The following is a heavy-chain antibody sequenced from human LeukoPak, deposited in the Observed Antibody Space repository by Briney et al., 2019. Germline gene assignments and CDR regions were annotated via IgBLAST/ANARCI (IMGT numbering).Heavy chain of an antibody. CDR3: ARGYCSGGSCYPFDY. CDR1: GGSISSYY. V-gene: IGHV4-4*09. Sequence: SETLSLTCTVSGGSISSYYWSWIRQPPGKGLEWIGYIYTSGSTSYNPSLKSRVTISVDTSKNQFSLNLSSVTAADTAVYYCARGYCSGGSCYPFDYWGQGTLVTVSS. CDR2: IYTSGST. J-gene: IGHJ4*02. D-gene: IGHD2-15*01.